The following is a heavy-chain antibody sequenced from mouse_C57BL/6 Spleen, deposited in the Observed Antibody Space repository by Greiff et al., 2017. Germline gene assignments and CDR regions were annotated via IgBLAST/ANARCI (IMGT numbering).Heavy chain of an antibody. D-gene: IGHD2-5*01. CDR3: ARSYSNAFDY. J-gene: IGHJ2*01. CDR1: GYTFTDYY. CDR2: INPNNGGT. Sequence: EVQLQQSGPELVKPGASVKISCKASGYTFTDYYMNRVKQSHGKSLEWIGDINPNNGGTSYNQKFKGKATLTVDKSSSTAYMELRSLTSEDSAVYYCARSYSNAFDYWGQGTTLTVSS. V-gene: IGHV1-26*01.